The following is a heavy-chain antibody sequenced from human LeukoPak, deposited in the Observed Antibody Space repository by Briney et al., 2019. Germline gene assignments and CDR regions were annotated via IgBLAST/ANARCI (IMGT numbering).Heavy chain of an antibody. D-gene: IGHD5-24*01. CDR2: ISYDGSNK. J-gene: IGHJ4*02. Sequence: GGSLRLSCAASVFTFSNYAMHWVRQAPGKGLEWVAFISYDGSNKHYADSVKGRFTISRDNSKNTLYLQMNSLRPEDTAVYYCARARFGYNRGPFDYWGQGILVTVSS. V-gene: IGHV3-30-3*01. CDR1: VFTFSNYA. CDR3: ARARFGYNRGPFDY.